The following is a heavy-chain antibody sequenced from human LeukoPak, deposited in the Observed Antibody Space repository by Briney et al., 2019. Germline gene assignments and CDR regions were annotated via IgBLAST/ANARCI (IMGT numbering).Heavy chain of an antibody. J-gene: IGHJ5*02. CDR2: IIPILGIA. CDR1: GGTFSSYA. D-gene: IGHD3-10*01. V-gene: IGHV1-69*04. CDR3: ARGYGERNWFDP. Sequence: GASVKVSCKASGGTFSSYAISWVRQAPGQGLEWMGRIIPILGIANYAQKFQGRVTITADKSTSTAYMELSSLRSEDTAVYYCARGYGERNWFDPWGQGTLVTVSS.